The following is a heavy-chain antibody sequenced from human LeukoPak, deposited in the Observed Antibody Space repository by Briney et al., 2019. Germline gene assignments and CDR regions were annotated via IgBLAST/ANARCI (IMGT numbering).Heavy chain of an antibody. CDR1: GGSVSSGSYY. J-gene: IGHJ5*02. Sequence: SETLSLTCTVSGGSVSSGSYYWSWIRQPPGKGLEWIGYIYYSGSTNYNPSLKSRVTISVDTSKNQFSLKLSSVTAADTAVYYCASFSLLINWFGPWGQGTLVTVSS. V-gene: IGHV4-61*01. D-gene: IGHD3-9*01. CDR3: ASFSLLINWFGP. CDR2: IYYSGST.